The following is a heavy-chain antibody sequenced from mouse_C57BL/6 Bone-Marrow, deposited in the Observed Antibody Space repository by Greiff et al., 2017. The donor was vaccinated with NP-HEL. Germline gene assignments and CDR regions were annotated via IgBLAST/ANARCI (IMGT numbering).Heavy chain of an antibody. CDR1: GYAFSSSW. CDR2: IYPGDGDT. Sequence: QVQLQQSGPELVKPGASVKISCKASGYAFSSSWMNWVKQRPGKGLEWIGRIYPGDGDTNYNGKFKGKARLTADKSSSTAYMQLSSLTSEDSAVYFCARGRDGNYAMDCWGQGTSVTVAS. V-gene: IGHV1-82*01. J-gene: IGHJ4*01. CDR3: ARGRDGNYAMDC. D-gene: IGHD2-1*01.